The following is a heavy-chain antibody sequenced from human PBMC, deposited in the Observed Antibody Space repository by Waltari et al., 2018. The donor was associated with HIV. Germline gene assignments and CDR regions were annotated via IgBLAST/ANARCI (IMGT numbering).Heavy chain of an antibody. CDR1: GYTFTSYG. CDR2: ISAHTGNT. D-gene: IGHD3-22*01. CDR3: ARGWHYYDTSGYYSYFDY. Sequence: QVQLVQSGAEVKKPGASVKVSCKASGYTFTSYGIGWVRQAPGQGLEWMGWISAHTGNTKYDQKFQGGVTLTTDTSTSTAYMELRSLRSDDTAVYYCARGWHYYDTSGYYSYFDYWGQGTLVTVSS. J-gene: IGHJ4*02. V-gene: IGHV1-18*01.